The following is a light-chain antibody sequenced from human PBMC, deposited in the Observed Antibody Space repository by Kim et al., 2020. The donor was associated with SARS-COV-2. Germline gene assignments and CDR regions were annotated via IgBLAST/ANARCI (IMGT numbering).Light chain of an antibody. CDR2: DAS. Sequence: SLSPGERAPLSCRASSNVRSYLAWYQHKPGQAPRLLIYDASNRATGIPDRFSGGGSGTDFTLTISSLEPEDVAVYYCQQRGNWPTFGGGTKVDIK. CDR3: QQRGNWPT. CDR1: SNVRSY. J-gene: IGKJ4*01. V-gene: IGKV3-11*01.